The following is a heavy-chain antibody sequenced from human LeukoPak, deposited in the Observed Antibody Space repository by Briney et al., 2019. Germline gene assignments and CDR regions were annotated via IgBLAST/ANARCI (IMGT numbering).Heavy chain of an antibody. J-gene: IGHJ5*02. Sequence: SVKVSCKASGYTFTGYYMHWVRQAPGQGLEWMGWIIPIFGTANYAQKFQGRVTITADESTSTAYMELSSLRSEDTAVYYCARSGHCGGDCYPERFDPWGQGTLVTVSS. V-gene: IGHV1-69*13. CDR1: GYTFTGYY. D-gene: IGHD2-21*02. CDR2: IIPIFGTA. CDR3: ARSGHCGGDCYPERFDP.